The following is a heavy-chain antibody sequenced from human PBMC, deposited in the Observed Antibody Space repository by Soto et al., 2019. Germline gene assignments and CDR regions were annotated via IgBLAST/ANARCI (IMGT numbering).Heavy chain of an antibody. CDR2: IYPGDSDT. CDR1: GYSFTSYW. V-gene: IGHV5-51*01. D-gene: IGHD1-7*01. Sequence: GESLKISCKGSGYSFTSYWIGWVRQMPGKGLEWMGIIYPGDSDTRYSPSFQGQVTISADKSISTAYLQWSSLKASDTAMYYCARAGPRYNWNYRSDYYYYYMDVWGKGTTVTVSS. J-gene: IGHJ6*03. CDR3: ARAGPRYNWNYRSDYYYYYMDV.